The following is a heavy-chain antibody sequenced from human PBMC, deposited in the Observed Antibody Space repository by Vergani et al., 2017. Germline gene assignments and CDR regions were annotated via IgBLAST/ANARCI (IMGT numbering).Heavy chain of an antibody. Sequence: EMQLVESGGGVVKPGGSLRLSCSASGFSFNSYWMHWVRQVPGKGLLWVSRIKSDGSITAYADSVKGRFTISRDNAQNTLYLQMNSLRVEDTGVYYCARARCIETCYMSNWLDSWGQGTLVTVSS. J-gene: IGHJ5*01. D-gene: IGHD3-9*01. CDR3: ARARCIETCYMSNWLDS. CDR2: IKSDGSIT. CDR1: GFSFNSYW. V-gene: IGHV3-74*03.